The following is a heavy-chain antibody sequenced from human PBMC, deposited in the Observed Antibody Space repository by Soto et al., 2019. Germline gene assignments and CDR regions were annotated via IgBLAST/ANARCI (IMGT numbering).Heavy chain of an antibody. Sequence: ASVKVSCKASGFSFSDYFMHWVRQAPGQGLEWMGIINPSGDRTDYAQKFQGRVTITRDTSTSTVYMDLSSLRYEDTAVYYCAKTAEAVAGTVYGYWGQGTLVTVSS. CDR2: INPSGDRT. J-gene: IGHJ4*02. CDR3: AKTAEAVAGTVYGY. V-gene: IGHV1-46*01. D-gene: IGHD6-19*01. CDR1: GFSFSDYF.